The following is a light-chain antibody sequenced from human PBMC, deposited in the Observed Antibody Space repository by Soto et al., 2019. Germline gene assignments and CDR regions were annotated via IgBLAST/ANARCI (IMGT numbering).Light chain of an antibody. CDR2: EAT. Sequence: QSVLTQPASVSASPGQSITISCTGTSSDVGDYYVVSWYQQRPGKAPKLIIYEATKRPSGVSNRFSASKSGNTASLTISGLQAEDEAEYYCCSYAGSFVVFGGGTKVTVL. V-gene: IGLV2-23*01. J-gene: IGLJ2*01. CDR3: CSYAGSFVV. CDR1: SSDVGDYYV.